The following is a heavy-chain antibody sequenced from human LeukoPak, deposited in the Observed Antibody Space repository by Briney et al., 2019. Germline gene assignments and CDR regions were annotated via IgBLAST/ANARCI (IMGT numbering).Heavy chain of an antibody. CDR3: ARQYSSSWYYFDY. CDR1: GFTFSASP. Sequence: GGSLRLSCAASGFTFSASPIHWVRQASGKGLEWVGRIGSKANSYATGYAASVRGRFTISRDDSNNAAYLQMNSLKTEDTAVYICARQYSSSWYYFDYWGHGMLVTVSS. D-gene: IGHD6-13*01. CDR2: IGSKANSYAT. J-gene: IGHJ4*01. V-gene: IGHV3-73*01.